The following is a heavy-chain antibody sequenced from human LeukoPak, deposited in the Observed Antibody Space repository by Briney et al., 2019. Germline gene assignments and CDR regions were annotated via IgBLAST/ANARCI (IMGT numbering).Heavy chain of an antibody. V-gene: IGHV4-59*12. Sequence: KPSETLSLTCSVSGGSLSGYFWSWIRRPPGKGLEWIGYIYYSGSTYYNPSLKSRVTISVDTSKNQFSLKLSSVTAADTAVYYCARMTASGGNYDYWGQGTLVTVSS. CDR3: ARMTASGGNYDY. CDR2: IYYSGST. CDR1: GGSLSGYF. D-gene: IGHD3-10*01. J-gene: IGHJ4*02.